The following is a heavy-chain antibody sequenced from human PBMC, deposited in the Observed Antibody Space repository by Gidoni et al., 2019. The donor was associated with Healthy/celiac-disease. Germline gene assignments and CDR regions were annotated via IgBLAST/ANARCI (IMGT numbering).Heavy chain of an antibody. V-gene: IGHV3-11*01. D-gene: IGHD3-3*01. CDR2: ISSSGSTI. CDR3: ARGGYDFWSGYSLGY. Sequence: QVQLVESGGGWVKPGGSLRLSCADPGFTVSDYYMSWIRQAPGKGLEWVSYISSSGSTIYYADSVQGRFTISRDNAKNSLYLQMNSLRAEDTAVYYCARGGYDFWSGYSLGYWGQGTLVTVSS. CDR1: GFTVSDYY. J-gene: IGHJ4*02.